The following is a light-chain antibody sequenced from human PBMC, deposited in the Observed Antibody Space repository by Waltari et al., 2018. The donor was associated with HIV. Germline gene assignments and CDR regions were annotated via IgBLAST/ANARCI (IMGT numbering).Light chain of an antibody. J-gene: IGLJ2*01. Sequence: QSALTQPASVSGPPGQSITISCTGASDDLGGYVSWYQQYPGKAPKLLIFDVTKRPSGVSDRFSGSKSANTASLTISGLQAEDEADYFCSSYMSTNRLVGGGTRLTVL. CDR2: DVT. CDR1: SDDLGGY. V-gene: IGLV2-14*03. CDR3: SSYMSTNRL.